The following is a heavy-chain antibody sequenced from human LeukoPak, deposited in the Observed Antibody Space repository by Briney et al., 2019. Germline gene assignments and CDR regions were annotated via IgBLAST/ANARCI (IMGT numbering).Heavy chain of an antibody. CDR1: GFTFSSYA. V-gene: IGHV3-23*01. D-gene: IGHD3-22*01. J-gene: IGHJ4*02. CDR3: AKASGVIVVVSPEDY. Sequence: GGSLRLSCAAPGFTFSSYAMSWVRQAPGKGLEWVSAISGSGGSTYYADSVKGRFTISRDNSKNTLYLQMNSLRAEDTAVYYCAKASGVIVVVSPEDYWGQGTLVTVSS. CDR2: ISGSGGST.